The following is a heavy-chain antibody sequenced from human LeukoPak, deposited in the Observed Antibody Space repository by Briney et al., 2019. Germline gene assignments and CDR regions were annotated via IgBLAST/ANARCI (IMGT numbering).Heavy chain of an antibody. CDR1: GYTFSDYD. V-gene: IGHV1-8*01. J-gene: IGHJ6*03. CDR2: MNPTSGDT. Sequence: ASVKVSCKASGYTFSDYDVNWVRQAPGQGLEWMGWMNPTSGDTGYAQKFQGRVTMARSMSRNTAYMELSRLRSEDTAVYFCARVVMKAFYYYYMDVWGKGTTIIISS. CDR3: ARVVMKAFYYYYMDV. D-gene: IGHD2-21*01.